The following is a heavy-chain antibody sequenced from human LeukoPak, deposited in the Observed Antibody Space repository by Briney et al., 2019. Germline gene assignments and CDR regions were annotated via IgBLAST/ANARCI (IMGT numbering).Heavy chain of an antibody. CDR3: ARHFGNYAYYYYGMDV. V-gene: IGHV4-59*08. J-gene: IGHJ6*02. D-gene: IGHD4-4*01. Sequence: SETLSLTCTVSGGSISSYYWSWIRQPPGKGLEWIGYIYYSGSTNYNPSLKSRVTISVDTPKNQFSLKLSSVTAADTAVYYCARHFGNYAYYYYGMDVWGQGTTVTVSS. CDR2: IYYSGST. CDR1: GGSISSYY.